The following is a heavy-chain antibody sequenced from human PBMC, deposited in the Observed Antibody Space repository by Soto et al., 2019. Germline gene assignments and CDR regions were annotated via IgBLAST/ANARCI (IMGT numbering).Heavy chain of an antibody. J-gene: IGHJ4*02. CDR2: IWYDGSNK. Sequence: GGSLRLSCAASGFTFSSYGMHWVRQAPGKGLEWVAVIWYDGSNKYYADSVKGRFTISRDNSKNTLYLQMNSLRAEDTAVYYCARSPITGDLHFDYWGQGTLVTVSS. CDR1: GFTFSSYG. V-gene: IGHV3-33*01. CDR3: ARSPITGDLHFDY. D-gene: IGHD7-27*01.